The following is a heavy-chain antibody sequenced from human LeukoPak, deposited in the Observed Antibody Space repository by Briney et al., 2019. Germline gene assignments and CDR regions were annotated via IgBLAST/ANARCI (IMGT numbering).Heavy chain of an antibody. CDR2: SKSSALK. CDR1: EYDFRAYT. CDR3: VRGDNRDQ. Sequence: GGSLRLSCVASEYDFRAYTFTWVRQAPGKGLEYVSSSKSSALKYYSESVRGRFTISRDNAENSLYLDMSNLGAEDTAVYFCVRGDNRDQWGQGTLVTVSS. D-gene: IGHD2-2*01. V-gene: IGHV3-69-1*01. J-gene: IGHJ4*02.